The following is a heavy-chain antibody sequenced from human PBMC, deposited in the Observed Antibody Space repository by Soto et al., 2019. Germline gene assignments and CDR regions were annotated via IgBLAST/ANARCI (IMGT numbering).Heavy chain of an antibody. CDR1: GYTFTSYG. J-gene: IGHJ4*02. V-gene: IGHV1-18*01. CDR2: ISAYNGNT. Sequence: QVQLVQSGAEVKKPGASVKVSCKASGYTFTSYGISWVRQAPGQGLEWMGWISAYNGNTNYAQKLQGRVTMTTDTSTSTAYMELRSLRSYDTAVYYCARDGEAAVLMVYAPLDYWGQGTLVTVSS. D-gene: IGHD2-8*01. CDR3: ARDGEAAVLMVYAPLDY.